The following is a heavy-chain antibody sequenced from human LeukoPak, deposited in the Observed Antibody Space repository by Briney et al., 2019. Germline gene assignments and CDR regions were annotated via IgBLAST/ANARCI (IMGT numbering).Heavy chain of an antibody. Sequence: PGGSLRLSCAASGFTVSSNYMSWVRQAPGKGLEWVAVISYDGSNKYYADSVKGRFTISRDNSKNTLYLQMNSLRAEDTAVYYCARDGYCSSTSCYTWDEAFDIWGQGTMVTVSS. CDR2: ISYDGSNK. CDR3: ARDGYCSSTSCYTWDEAFDI. D-gene: IGHD2-2*02. CDR1: GFTVSSNY. V-gene: IGHV3-30-3*01. J-gene: IGHJ3*02.